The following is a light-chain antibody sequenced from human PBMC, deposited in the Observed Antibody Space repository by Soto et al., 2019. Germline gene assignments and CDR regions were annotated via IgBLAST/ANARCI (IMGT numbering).Light chain of an antibody. Sequence: EIVMTQSPATLSVSPGERATLSCRASQSVSSNLAWYQQKPGQAPRLLIYDASTRATGIPARFSGSGSGTEFTLTISSLQSEDFAVYYCHQYNNWPRTFCQGTKVEIK. CDR2: DAS. V-gene: IGKV3-15*01. CDR3: HQYNNWPRT. CDR1: QSVSSN. J-gene: IGKJ1*01.